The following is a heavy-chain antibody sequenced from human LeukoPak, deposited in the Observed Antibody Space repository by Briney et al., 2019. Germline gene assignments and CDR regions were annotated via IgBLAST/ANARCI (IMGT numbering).Heavy chain of an antibody. D-gene: IGHD3-22*01. CDR3: ARDPTEIEDGFDP. Sequence: TGGSLRLSCAASGFTFSSYSMNWVRQAPGKGLEWVANIKQDGSEKYYVDSVKGRFTISRDNAKNSLYLQMNSLRAEDTAVYYCARDPTEIEDGFDPWGQGTLVTVSS. CDR2: IKQDGSEK. J-gene: IGHJ5*02. V-gene: IGHV3-7*01. CDR1: GFTFSSYS.